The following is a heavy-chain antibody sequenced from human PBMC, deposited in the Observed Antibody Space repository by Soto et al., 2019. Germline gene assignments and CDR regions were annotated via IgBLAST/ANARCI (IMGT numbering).Heavy chain of an antibody. CDR3: ASRDYDILTGYYTHLN. CDR1: GFSIRSSY. D-gene: IGHD3-9*01. CDR2: IYDSGST. Sequence: SETLSLTCPFSGFSIRSSYCSWIRQPPGKGLEWIGYIYDSGSTSYNPSLKSRVTISVDTSKNQFSLKLSSVTAADTAVYYCASRDYDILTGYYTHLNWGQGTLVTVS. J-gene: IGHJ4*01. V-gene: IGHV4-59*08.